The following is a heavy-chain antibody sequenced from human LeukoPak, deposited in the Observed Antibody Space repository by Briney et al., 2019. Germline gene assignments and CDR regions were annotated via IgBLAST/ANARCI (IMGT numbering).Heavy chain of an antibody. J-gene: IGHJ4*02. CDR1: GGSISSYY. Sequence: PSETLSLTCTVSGGSISSYYWSWIRQPPGKRLEWIGYIYHSGSTNYNPSLKSRVTISVDTSKNQFSLRLSSVTAADTALYYCARADMITYGGVPVQFDYWGQGTLVTVSS. CDR3: ARADMITYGGVPVQFDY. D-gene: IGHD3-16*01. CDR2: IYHSGST. V-gene: IGHV4-59*01.